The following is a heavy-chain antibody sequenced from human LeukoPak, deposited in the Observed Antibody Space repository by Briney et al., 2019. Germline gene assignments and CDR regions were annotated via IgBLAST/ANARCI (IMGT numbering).Heavy chain of an antibody. Sequence: PGGSLRLSCAASGFTFSSYSMNWVRQAPGKGLEWVSSISSSSSYIYYADSVKGRFTISRDNAKNSLYLQMNSLRAEDTAVYYCARDPIAAAGTNLVPGWFDPWGQGTLVTVSS. CDR3: ARDPIAAAGTNLVPGWFDP. CDR2: ISSSSSYI. D-gene: IGHD6-13*01. V-gene: IGHV3-21*01. J-gene: IGHJ5*02. CDR1: GFTFSSYS.